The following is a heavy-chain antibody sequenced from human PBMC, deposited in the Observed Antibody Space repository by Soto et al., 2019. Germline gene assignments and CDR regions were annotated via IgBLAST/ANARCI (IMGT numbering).Heavy chain of an antibody. CDR1: GGSISSYY. V-gene: IGHV4-4*07. D-gene: IGHD2-15*01. CDR3: ARDQGYCSGGSCSDYYYYGMDV. Sequence: PSETLSLTCTVSGGSISSYYWSWIRQPAGKGLEWIGRIYTSGSTNYNPSLKSRVTMSVDTSKNQFSLKLSSVTAADTAVYYCARDQGYCSGGSCSDYYYYGMDVWGRGTLVTVSS. CDR2: IYTSGST. J-gene: IGHJ6*02.